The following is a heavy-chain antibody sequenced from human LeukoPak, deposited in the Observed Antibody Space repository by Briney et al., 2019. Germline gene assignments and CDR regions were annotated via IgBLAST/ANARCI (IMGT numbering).Heavy chain of an antibody. V-gene: IGHV4-34*01. CDR3: ARQTGSGLFILP. J-gene: IGHJ4*02. D-gene: IGHD3/OR15-3a*01. CDR1: GGSFSGYY. Sequence: SETPSLTCAVYGGSFSGYYWSWIRQPPGKGLEWIGEINHSGSTNYNPSLKSRVTILVDTSKNQFSLKLSSVTAADTAVYYCARQTGSGLFILPGGQGTLVTVSS. CDR2: INHSGST.